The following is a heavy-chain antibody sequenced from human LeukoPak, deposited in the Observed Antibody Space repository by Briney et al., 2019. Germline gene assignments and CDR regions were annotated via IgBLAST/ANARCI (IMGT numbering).Heavy chain of an antibody. CDR3: ARDHHSYCSGGSCYQYYYYYGMDV. Sequence: PGGSLRLSCEASGITFSNYGMHWVRQAPGKGLEWVAGIWYDGSNKNYADSVRGRFAISRDNSKNTLFLEMNSLRAEDTAVYYCARDHHSYCSGGSCYQYYYYYGMDVWGRGTTVTVSS. J-gene: IGHJ6*02. CDR2: IWYDGSNK. CDR1: GITFSNYG. V-gene: IGHV3-33*01. D-gene: IGHD2-15*01.